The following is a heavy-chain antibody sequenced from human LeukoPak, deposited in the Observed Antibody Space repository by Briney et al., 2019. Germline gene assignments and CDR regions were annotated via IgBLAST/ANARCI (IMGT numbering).Heavy chain of an antibody. CDR3: ARGRDGSGSRFDY. CDR2: IYYSGST. V-gene: IGHV4-59*01. D-gene: IGHD3-10*01. CDR1: GGSISSYY. Sequence: SETLSLTCTVSGGSISSYYWIWIRQPPGKGLEWIGYIYYSGSTNYNPSLKSRVTISVDTSKNQFSLRLSSVTAADTAVYYCARGRDGSGSRFDYWGQGTLVTVSS. J-gene: IGHJ4*02.